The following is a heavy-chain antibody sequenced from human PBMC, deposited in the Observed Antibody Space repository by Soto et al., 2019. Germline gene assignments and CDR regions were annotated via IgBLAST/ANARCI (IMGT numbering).Heavy chain of an antibody. CDR2: FYSGGST. D-gene: IGHD3-10*01. CDR1: GFTVSTNY. Sequence: PGGSLRLSCEAFGFTVSTNYMSWVRQTPGKELEWVSVFYSGGSTFYADSVKGRFTISRDNSRNTLYLQMRSLRAEDTAVYYCARGFPSMTYYGEYYFDYWGQGTLVTVSS. J-gene: IGHJ4*02. V-gene: IGHV3-53*01. CDR3: ARGFPSMTYYGEYYFDY.